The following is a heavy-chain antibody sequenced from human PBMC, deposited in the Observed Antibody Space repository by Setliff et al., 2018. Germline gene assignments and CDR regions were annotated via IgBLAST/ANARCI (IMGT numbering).Heavy chain of an antibody. J-gene: IGHJ5*02. CDR1: GGSISSGNYY. CDR2: ISHSGNT. Sequence: SETLSLTCRVSGGSISSGNYYWGLIRQPPGKGLEWIGEISHSGNTNYNPSFKSRVTISIDTSKNQISLKLNPVTAADTAVYYCVRTFNGSPADRWGQGTLVTVSS. V-gene: IGHV4-39*01. D-gene: IGHD2-2*01. CDR3: VRTFNGSPADR.